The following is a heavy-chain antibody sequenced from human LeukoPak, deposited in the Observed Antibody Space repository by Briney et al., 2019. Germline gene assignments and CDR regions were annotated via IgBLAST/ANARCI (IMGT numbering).Heavy chain of an antibody. V-gene: IGHV3-48*01. CDR2: ISSSSDRV. CDR1: GFTFSGYS. J-gene: IGHJ4*02. D-gene: IGHD2-2*01. CDR3: ARVMGRYCSSTSCYVDY. Sequence: GGSLRLSCAASGFTFSGYSMNWVRQAPGKGLEWVSYISSSSDRVYYVDSVKGRFTSSRDNAKNSMYVQMNSLRAEDTAVYYCARVMGRYCSSTSCYVDYWGQGTLVTVSS.